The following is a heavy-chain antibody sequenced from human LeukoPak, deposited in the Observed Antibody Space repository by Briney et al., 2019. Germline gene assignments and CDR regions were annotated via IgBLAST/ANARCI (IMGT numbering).Heavy chain of an antibody. V-gene: IGHV4-30-4*08. CDR1: GGSISSGDYY. CDR3: ASMWVVVPAAPH. D-gene: IGHD2-2*01. CDR2: IYYSGST. J-gene: IGHJ4*02. Sequence: SETLSLTCTVSGGSISSGDYYWSWIRQPPGKGLEWIGYIYYSGSTYYNPSLKSRDTISVDTSKNQFSLKLSSVTAADTAVYYCASMWVVVPAAPHWGQGTLVTVSS.